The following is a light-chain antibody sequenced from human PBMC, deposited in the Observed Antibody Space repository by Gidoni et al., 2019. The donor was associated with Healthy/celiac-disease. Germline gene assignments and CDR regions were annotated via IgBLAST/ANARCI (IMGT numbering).Light chain of an antibody. CDR2: GAS. Sequence: EIVMTKSQGTLSLSPGEGATLSCRASQSDSSSYLAWYQQNHGQAPGLLIYGASSRATGIPDTFSGSGSGTDFTLTLSILEPEAFAVYSCQHYRSSPPRFTFXPXTKVDIK. CDR1: QSDSSSY. J-gene: IGKJ3*01. V-gene: IGKV3-20*01. CDR3: QHYRSSPPRFT.